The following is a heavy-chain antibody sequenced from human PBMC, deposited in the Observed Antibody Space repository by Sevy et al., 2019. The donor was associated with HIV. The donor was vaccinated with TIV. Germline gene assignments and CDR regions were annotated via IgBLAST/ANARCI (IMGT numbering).Heavy chain of an antibody. CDR1: GFSFNNYT. CDR3: ANHDFGDY. CDR2: ISDRSHSI. V-gene: IGHV3-21*01. J-gene: IGHJ4*01. D-gene: IGHD2-21*02. Sequence: GGSLRLSCTASGFSFNNYTLTWVRQAPGKGLEWVSYISDRSHSIYYADSVKGRFTISRDDAKNSLYLQMNTLKAEDTAIYYCANHDFGDYWGQGTLVTVSS.